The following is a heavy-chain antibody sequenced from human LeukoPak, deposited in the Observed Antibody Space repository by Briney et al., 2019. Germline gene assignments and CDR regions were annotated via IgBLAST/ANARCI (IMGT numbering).Heavy chain of an antibody. CDR3: ATVFDY. CDR1: GFTMSSNW. CDR2: IDDEGSGT. J-gene: IGHJ4*02. Sequence: GGSLRLSCVVSGFTMSSNWMHWVRQAPGKGLVWVSRIDDEGSGTSYADSVKGRFTISRDSAKNTVYLQMNSLRAEDTAVYYCATVFDYWGQGTLVTVSS. V-gene: IGHV3-74*01.